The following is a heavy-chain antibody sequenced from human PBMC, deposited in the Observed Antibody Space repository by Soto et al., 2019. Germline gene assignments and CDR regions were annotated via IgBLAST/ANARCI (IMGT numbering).Heavy chain of an antibody. CDR3: ARTGKFYYDDNSGLPFDP. J-gene: IGHJ5*02. CDR1: GGFISSTRW. Sequence: SETLSLTCTVSGGFISSTRWWSWVRQSPGKGLEWIGDIYHGGSTNYNPSLKSRVTISIDKSKNHDSLKLESVTTADTAVYFCARTGKFYYDDNSGLPFDPWGQGTLVTVSS. V-gene: IGHV4-4*02. CDR2: IYHGGST. D-gene: IGHD3-22*01.